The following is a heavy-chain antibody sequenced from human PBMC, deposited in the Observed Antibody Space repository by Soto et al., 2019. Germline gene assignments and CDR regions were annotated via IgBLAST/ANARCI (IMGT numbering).Heavy chain of an antibody. D-gene: IGHD3-3*01. J-gene: IGHJ5*02. CDR3: AAFWSGYSPVAIDP. V-gene: IGHV3-48*03. CDR1: GFTFSSYE. CDR2: ISSSGSTI. Sequence: EVQLVESGGGLVQPGGSLRLSCAASGFTFSSYEMNWVRQAPGKGLEWVSYISSSGSTIYYADSVKGRFTISRDNSKNTLYLQMNSLRAEDTAVYYCAAFWSGYSPVAIDPWGQGTLVTVSS.